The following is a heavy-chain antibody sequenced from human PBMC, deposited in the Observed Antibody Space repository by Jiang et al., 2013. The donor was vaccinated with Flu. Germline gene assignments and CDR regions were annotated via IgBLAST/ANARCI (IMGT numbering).Heavy chain of an antibody. CDR2: INPIFGTT. D-gene: IGHD2-21*02. CDR1: GGTFSSFP. Sequence: QLVESGAEVKKPGSSLKVSCKASGGTFSSFPINWVRQAPGQGLEWMGGINPIFGTTDYAQKFQGRVMITAGESPTTVYMELSSLRSDDTAVYYCARAPCGGDCYSPDYYYYMDVWGKGTTVAVSS. CDR3: ARAPCGGDCYSPDYYYYMDV. J-gene: IGHJ6*03. V-gene: IGHV1-69*13.